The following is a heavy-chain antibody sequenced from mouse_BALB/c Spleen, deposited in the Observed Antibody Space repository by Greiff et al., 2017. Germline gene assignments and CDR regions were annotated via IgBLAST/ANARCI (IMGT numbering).Heavy chain of an antibody. Sequence: QVQLQQSGAELVRPGTSVKISCKASGYTFTNYWLGWVKQRPGHGLEWIGDIYPGGGYTNSNEKFKGKATLTADTSSSTAYMQLSSLTSEGSAVYFCAREETYYDGSCSWFDYWGQGTLVTVSA. CDR1: GYTFTNYW. CDR2: IYPGGGYT. D-gene: IGHD1-1*01. V-gene: IGHV1-63*02. CDR3: AREETYYDGSCSWFDY. J-gene: IGHJ3*01.